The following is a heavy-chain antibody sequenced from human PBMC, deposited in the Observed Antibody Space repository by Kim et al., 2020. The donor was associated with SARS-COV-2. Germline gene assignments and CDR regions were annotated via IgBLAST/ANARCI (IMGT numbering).Heavy chain of an antibody. V-gene: IGHV3-7*01. D-gene: IGHD3-10*01. CDR2: KKGDGSEE. CDR1: GFRLGNNW. J-gene: IGHJ4*02. CDR3: AALDTAQVPGGI. Sequence: GGSLRLSCVVSGFRLGNNWMSWVRQAPGKGLEWVAKKKGDGSEEYYVDSVKGRFTMSRDNAKNSLYLQMSSLRTEDTAIYYCAALDTAQVPGGIWGQGTLVSVSS.